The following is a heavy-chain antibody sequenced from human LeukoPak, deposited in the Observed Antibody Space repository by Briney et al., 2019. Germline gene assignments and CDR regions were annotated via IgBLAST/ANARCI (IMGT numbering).Heavy chain of an antibody. CDR2: ISSSGSTI. J-gene: IGHJ4*02. CDR3: AKGYSGSYFLIDY. D-gene: IGHD1-26*01. V-gene: IGHV3-48*03. Sequence: GGSLRLSCAASGFTFSSYEMNWVRQAPGKGLEWVSYISSSGSTIYYADSVKGRFAISRDNAKNSLYLQMNSLGAEDTALYYCAKGYSGSYFLIDYWGQGTLVTVSS. CDR1: GFTFSSYE.